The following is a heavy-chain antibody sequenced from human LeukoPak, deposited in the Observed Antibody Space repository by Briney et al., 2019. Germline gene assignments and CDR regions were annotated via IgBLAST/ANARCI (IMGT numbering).Heavy chain of an antibody. J-gene: IGHJ4*02. CDR1: GFTFITYG. Sequence: GRSLRLSCAASGFTFITYGMHWVRQAPGKGLEWVAVIWYDGSKEYYADSVKGRFTISRDNSKNTLYLQMNSLRAEDTAVYYCGRDLKTVMVFDFWGRGTLVTVSS. CDR2: IWYDGSKE. D-gene: IGHD5-18*01. V-gene: IGHV3-33*01. CDR3: GRDLKTVMVFDF.